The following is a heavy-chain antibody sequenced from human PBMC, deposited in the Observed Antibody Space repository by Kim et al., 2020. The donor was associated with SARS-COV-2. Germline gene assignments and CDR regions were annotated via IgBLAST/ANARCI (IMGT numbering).Heavy chain of an antibody. Sequence: GGSLRLSCAASGFTFTNYPLSWVRQAPGKGLEWVSTITGSGYPYYAHSVKGRFTISRDSSRNTLDLQMNSLRGDDTAVYFCAKDRDQWGVPNDDFWGQG. D-gene: IGHD1-26*01. J-gene: IGHJ4*02. CDR1: GFTFTNYP. CDR3: AKDRDQWGVPNDDF. V-gene: IGHV3-23*01. CDR2: ITGSGYP.